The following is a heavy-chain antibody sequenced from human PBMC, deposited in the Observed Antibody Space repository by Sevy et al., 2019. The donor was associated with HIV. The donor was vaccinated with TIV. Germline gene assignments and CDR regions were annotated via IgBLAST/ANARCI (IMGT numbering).Heavy chain of an antibody. CDR2: FDPEDGET. D-gene: IGHD3-22*01. CDR3: ATTKDYYEGSGDPFDY. CDR1: GSTLTQLS. V-gene: IGHV1-24*01. J-gene: IGHJ4*02. Sequence: ASVKVSCRVSGSTLTQLSMHWVRQTPGKGLEWLGSFDPEDGETIYAQKFQGRVTLTEDTSTDTAYMDLSSLRSGDTAVYYCATTKDYYEGSGDPFDYWGQGTLVIVSS.